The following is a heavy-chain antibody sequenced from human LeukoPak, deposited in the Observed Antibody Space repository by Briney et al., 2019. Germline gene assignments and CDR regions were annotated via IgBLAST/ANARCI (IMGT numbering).Heavy chain of an antibody. Sequence: GGSLRLSCAASGFTFSNYAMSWVRQAPGKGLEWVSAVSGSGGSTYYADSVKGRFTISRDNSKNTLYLQMNSLRAEDTAVYYCAKATVVRGVEYFDYWGQGTLVTVSS. CDR1: GFTFSNYA. D-gene: IGHD3-10*01. CDR2: VSGSGGST. J-gene: IGHJ4*02. V-gene: IGHV3-23*01. CDR3: AKATVVRGVEYFDY.